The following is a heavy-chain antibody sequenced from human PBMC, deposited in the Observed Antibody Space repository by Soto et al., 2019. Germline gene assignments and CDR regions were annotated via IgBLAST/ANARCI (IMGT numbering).Heavy chain of an antibody. Sequence: PSETLSLTCAVYGGSFSGYYWSWTRQPPGKGLEWIGEINHSGSTNYNPSLKSRVTISVDTSKNQFSLKLSSVTAADTAVYYCARRGDTAMVYFDYWGQGALVTVSS. V-gene: IGHV4-34*01. CDR2: INHSGST. CDR3: ARRGDTAMVYFDY. J-gene: IGHJ4*02. CDR1: GGSFSGYY. D-gene: IGHD5-18*01.